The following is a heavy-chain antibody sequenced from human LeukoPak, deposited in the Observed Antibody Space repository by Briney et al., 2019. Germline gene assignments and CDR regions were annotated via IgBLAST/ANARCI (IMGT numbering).Heavy chain of an antibody. V-gene: IGHV3-74*01. CDR2: INSDGSTT. Sequence: GGSLRLSCAASGFTFSSYEMNWVRQAPGKGLVWVSRINSDGSTTSYADSVKGRFTISRDNAKNTLYLQMNSLRAEDTAVYYCARDLPIAVADNFDYWGQGTLVTVSS. CDR1: GFTFSSYE. CDR3: ARDLPIAVADNFDY. J-gene: IGHJ4*02. D-gene: IGHD6-19*01.